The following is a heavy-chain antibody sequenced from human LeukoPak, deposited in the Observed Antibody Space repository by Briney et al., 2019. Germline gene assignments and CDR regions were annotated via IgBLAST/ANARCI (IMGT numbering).Heavy chain of an antibody. CDR2: INHSGST. D-gene: IGHD6-6*01. J-gene: IGHJ4*02. Sequence: SETLSLTCAVYGGSFSGYYWSWIRQPPGKGLEWIGEINHSGSTNYNPSLKSRVTISVDTSKNQFSLKLSSVTAADTAVYYCARSRGLSIAARREFDYWGQGTLVTVSS. V-gene: IGHV4-34*01. CDR1: GGSFSGYY. CDR3: ARSRGLSIAARREFDY.